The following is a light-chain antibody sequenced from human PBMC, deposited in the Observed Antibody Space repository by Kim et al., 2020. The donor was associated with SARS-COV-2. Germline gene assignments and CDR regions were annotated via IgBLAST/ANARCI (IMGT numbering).Light chain of an antibody. V-gene: IGKV1-27*01. J-gene: IGKJ1*01. CDR1: QGISNY. CDR2: AAT. Sequence: DIQMTQSPSSLSASVGDGVTITCRASQGISNYLAWYQQKPGEAPKLLIYAATALQLGVSSRFSGSGSGTDFTLTISDLQPEDVATYYCQKYNSAPWTFGRVTKLDIK. CDR3: QKYNSAPWT.